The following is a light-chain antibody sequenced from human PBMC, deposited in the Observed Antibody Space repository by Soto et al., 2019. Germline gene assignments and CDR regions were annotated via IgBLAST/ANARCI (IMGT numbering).Light chain of an antibody. CDR2: EVT. J-gene: IGLJ3*02. Sequence: QSALTQPPSASGSPGQSVTISCTGTSSDVGGYNYVSWYQQHPGKAPTLMIYEVTKRPSGVPDRFSGSKSVNTASLTVSGLQAEDEADYYCSSHAGINNVVFGGGTKLTVL. CDR1: SSDVGGYNY. V-gene: IGLV2-8*01. CDR3: SSHAGINNVV.